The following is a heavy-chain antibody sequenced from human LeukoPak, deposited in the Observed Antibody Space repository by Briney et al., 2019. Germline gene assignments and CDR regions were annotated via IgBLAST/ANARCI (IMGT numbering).Heavy chain of an antibody. CDR1: GFTFSSYA. J-gene: IGHJ4*02. Sequence: GGSLRLSCAASGFTFSSYAMSWVRQAPGKGLEWVSAIRDSGSSTHYADSVKGRFTTSRDNSKNTLFLQMNSLRAEDMAIYYCAKYGPQDSGSSHFDYWGQGALVTVSS. CDR2: IRDSGSST. V-gene: IGHV3-23*01. CDR3: AKYGPQDSGSSHFDY. D-gene: IGHD1-26*01.